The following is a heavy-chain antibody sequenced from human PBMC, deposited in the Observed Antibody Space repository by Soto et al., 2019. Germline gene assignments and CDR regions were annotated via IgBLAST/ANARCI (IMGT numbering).Heavy chain of an antibody. Sequence: EVHLLESGGALVQPGGSLRLSCAASGLTFKNFAMSWVRQAPGKGLEWVSSIAGGGDTTYYADSVKGRVTITRDNSKDTLYLQMKSLTAEDTAVYYCVFKGYYSVYWGQGTLVTVSS. J-gene: IGHJ4*02. D-gene: IGHD2-15*01. V-gene: IGHV3-23*01. CDR2: IAGGGDTT. CDR1: GLTFKNFA. CDR3: VFKGYYSVY.